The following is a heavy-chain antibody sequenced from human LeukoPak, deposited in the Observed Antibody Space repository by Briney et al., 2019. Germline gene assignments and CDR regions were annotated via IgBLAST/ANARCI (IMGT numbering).Heavy chain of an antibody. D-gene: IGHD3-3*01. CDR1: GGSISSYY. CDR3: ARLDYDFWSGNHDY. Sequence: SETLSLTCTVSGGSISSYYWSWIRQPAGKGLEWIGRIYTSGSTNYNPSLKSRVTISVDTSKNQFSLRLSSVSAADTAVYYCARLDYDFWSGNHDYWGQGTLVTVSS. V-gene: IGHV4-4*07. CDR2: IYTSGST. J-gene: IGHJ4*02.